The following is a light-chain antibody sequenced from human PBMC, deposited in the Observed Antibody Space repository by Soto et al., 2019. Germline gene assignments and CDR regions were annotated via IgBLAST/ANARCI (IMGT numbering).Light chain of an antibody. J-gene: IGKJ4*01. CDR2: DVS. V-gene: IGKV3-11*01. CDR3: QQRSNWPLT. Sequence: EIVLTQSPATLSLSPGERATLSCRASQSISNSLDWYQHKPGQAPRLLMHDVSNRATGIPARFSGSGSGTDFTLTISSLEPADFAVYYCQQRSNWPLTFGGGTKVDIK. CDR1: QSISNS.